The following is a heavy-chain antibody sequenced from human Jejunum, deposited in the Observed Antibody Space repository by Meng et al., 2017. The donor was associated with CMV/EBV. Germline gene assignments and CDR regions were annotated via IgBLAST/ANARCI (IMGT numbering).Heavy chain of an antibody. Sequence: GQVVVSGGDLIQPGGSRRLCCAASGFTVNSYYMSWVRQAPGKGLEWVSIIYSGGTTYYADSVKGRFTISRDISKNTLYLQMTSLRADDTAVYYCARARGYTTSGSFDCWGQGTLVTVSS. D-gene: IGHD5-12*01. CDR3: ARARGYTTSGSFDC. CDR1: GFTVNSYY. CDR2: IYSGGTT. V-gene: IGHV3-53*01. J-gene: IGHJ4*02.